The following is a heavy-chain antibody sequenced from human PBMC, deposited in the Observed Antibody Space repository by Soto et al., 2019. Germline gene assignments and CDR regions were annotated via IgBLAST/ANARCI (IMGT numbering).Heavy chain of an antibody. CDR3: ARPLIGNTVDL. CDR2: VHPSRGTA. D-gene: IGHD1-7*01. CDR1: GYTFINYF. V-gene: IGHV1-46*01. Sequence: QAQLLQSGAEMKKPGASVKVSCKASGYTFINYFIHWVRQAPGQGLEWIGIVHPSRGTADYAQKFQGRITLTHDMSTRTGYHDLSHLRSEDPAVYYCARPLIGNTVDLWGQGTTVIVSS. J-gene: IGHJ3*01.